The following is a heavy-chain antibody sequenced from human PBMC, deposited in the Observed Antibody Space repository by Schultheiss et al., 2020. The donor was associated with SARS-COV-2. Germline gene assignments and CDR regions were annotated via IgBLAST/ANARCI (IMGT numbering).Heavy chain of an antibody. J-gene: IGHJ3*02. V-gene: IGHV1-2*02. CDR3: AGGGIVGATSDAFDI. D-gene: IGHD1-26*01. Sequence: ASVKVSCKASGYTFTGYYMHWVRQAPGQGLEWMGWINPNSGGTNYAQKFQGRVTMTRNTSISTAYMELSSLRSEDTAVYYCAGGGIVGATSDAFDIWGQGTMVTVSS. CDR2: INPNSGGT. CDR1: GYTFTGYY.